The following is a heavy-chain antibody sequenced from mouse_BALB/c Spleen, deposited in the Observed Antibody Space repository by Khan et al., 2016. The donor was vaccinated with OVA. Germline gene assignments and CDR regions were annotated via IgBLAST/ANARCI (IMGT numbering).Heavy chain of an antibody. V-gene: IGHV1S137*01. J-gene: IGHJ3*01. CDR2: ISTYYGDA. Sequence: QVQLQQSGAELVRPGVSVKISCKGSGYTFTDFTLHWVKQSHAMSLEWIGVISTYYGDATYNQRFTDKATMTVDKSSSTAYMELASLTSEDSAIFCCTRGGGGNRFAYWGQGTLVTVSA. CDR1: GYTFTDFT. CDR3: TRGGGGNRFAY.